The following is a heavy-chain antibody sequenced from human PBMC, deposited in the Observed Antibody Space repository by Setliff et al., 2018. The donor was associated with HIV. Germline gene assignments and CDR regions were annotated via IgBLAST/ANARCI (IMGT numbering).Heavy chain of an antibody. D-gene: IGHD4-17*01. V-gene: IGHV4-38-2*02. J-gene: IGHJ6*02. Sequence: SETLSLTCTVSYFSIDNGYYWGWIRQPPGKGLEWIGEINHSGSTNYNPSLKSRVTISLDTSKNQFYLKLNSVTAADTAIYYCTRGGPTVAYGVDVWGQGTTVTVSS. CDR2: INHSGST. CDR3: TRGGPTVAYGVDV. CDR1: YFSIDNGYY.